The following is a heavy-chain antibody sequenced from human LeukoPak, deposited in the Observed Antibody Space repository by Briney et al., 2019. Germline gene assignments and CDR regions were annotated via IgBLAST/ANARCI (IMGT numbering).Heavy chain of an antibody. D-gene: IGHD3-16*01. CDR2: ISYDGSNK. CDR3: VGEIGPRSFDY. J-gene: IGHJ4*02. CDR1: GFTFSSYG. V-gene: IGHV3-30*03. Sequence: PGGSLRLSCAASGFTFSSYGMHWVRQAPGKGLEWVAVISYDGSNKYYADSVKGRFTISRDNSINALYLQMNSLRLDDTAVYYCVGEIGPRSFDYWGQGTLVTVSS.